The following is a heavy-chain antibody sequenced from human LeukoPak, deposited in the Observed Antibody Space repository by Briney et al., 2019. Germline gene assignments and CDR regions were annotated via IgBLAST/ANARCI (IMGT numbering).Heavy chain of an antibody. J-gene: IGHJ4*02. D-gene: IGHD6-13*01. CDR3: AKGTRTTPGTSFDY. CDR2: ISGSGGDT. Sequence: PGGSLRLSCAASGFTFSSYAMSWVRQAPGKGLEWVSSISGSGGDTYYADSVKGRFTTSRDNSKNTLYLQMNSLRAEDTAVHYCAKGTRTTPGTSFDYWGQGSLVSVAS. V-gene: IGHV3-23*01. CDR1: GFTFSSYA.